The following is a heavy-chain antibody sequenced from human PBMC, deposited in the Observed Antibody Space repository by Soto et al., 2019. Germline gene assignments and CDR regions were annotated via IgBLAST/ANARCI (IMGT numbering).Heavy chain of an antibody. J-gene: IGHJ5*01. CDR2: IYKSATT. CDR1: GDSISNLDYF. Sequence: SETLSLTCSVSGDSISNLDYFWAWIRQPPGQALEYIGYIYKSATTYYNPSFESRVAISVDTSKGQFSLNVTSVTAADTAVYFCARGRYCLTGRCFPNWFESWGQGALVTVSS. V-gene: IGHV4-30-4*01. D-gene: IGHD7-27*01. CDR3: ARGRYCLTGRCFPNWFES.